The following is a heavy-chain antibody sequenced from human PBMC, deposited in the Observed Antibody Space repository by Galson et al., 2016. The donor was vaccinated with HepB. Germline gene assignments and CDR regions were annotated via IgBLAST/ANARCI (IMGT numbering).Heavy chain of an antibody. V-gene: IGHV3-23*01. D-gene: IGHD4-17*01. CDR1: GFTFSSYA. CDR2: IIASGSSI. CDR3: ARTTVSYYDY. Sequence: SLRLSCAASGFTFSSYAMNWVRQTPGKGLEWVSGIIASGSSIYYADSVKGRFTISRDNSKNTLYLHMNSLRAEDTAVYYCARTTVSYYDYWGQGTLVTVSS. J-gene: IGHJ4*02.